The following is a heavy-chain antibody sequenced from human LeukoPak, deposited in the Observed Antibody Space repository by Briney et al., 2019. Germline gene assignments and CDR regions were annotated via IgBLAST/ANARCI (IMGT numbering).Heavy chain of an antibody. Sequence: GGSLRLSCAASGFTFDDYCMSWVRQAPGKGLEWVSCITWNGGSICYADSVKGRFTISRDNAKNSLYLQMNSLRAEDTALYYCARDPRAMITFVGVIAGDTGRFDYWGQGTLVTVSS. CDR1: GFTFDDYC. J-gene: IGHJ4*02. CDR2: ITWNGGSI. CDR3: ARDPRAMITFVGVIAGDTGRFDY. V-gene: IGHV3-20*04. D-gene: IGHD3-16*02.